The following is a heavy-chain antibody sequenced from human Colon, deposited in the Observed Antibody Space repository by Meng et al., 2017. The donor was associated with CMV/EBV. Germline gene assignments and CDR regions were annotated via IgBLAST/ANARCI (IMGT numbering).Heavy chain of an antibody. J-gene: IGHJ5*02. CDR3: AKLMGNTRVDH. CDR2: IDSSGA. V-gene: IGHV3-23*05. D-gene: IGHD5-24*01. Sequence: GGSLRLSCAASGFTFSSYAMSWVRQTPGKGLEWVSTIDSSGAYIADSVKGRFTVSKDNFKNTLDLQTNSLRVEDAATYYCAKLMGNTRVDHWGQGTQVTVSS. CDR1: GFTFSSYA.